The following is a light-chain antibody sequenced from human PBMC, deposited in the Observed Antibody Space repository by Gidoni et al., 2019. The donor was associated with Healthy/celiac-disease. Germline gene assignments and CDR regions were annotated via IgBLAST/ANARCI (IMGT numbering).Light chain of an antibody. CDR1: QSLLHSNGYNY. CDR3: MQALQTPR. CDR2: LAS. V-gene: IGKV2-28*01. Sequence: DLVLTQSPLSLPVTPGAPASLSCRSSQSLLHSNGYNYLDWYLQKPGQSPQLLIYLASNRASGVPDRFSGSGSGTDFTLKISRLEAEDVAVYYCMQALQTPRFGQGTKVEIK. J-gene: IGKJ1*01.